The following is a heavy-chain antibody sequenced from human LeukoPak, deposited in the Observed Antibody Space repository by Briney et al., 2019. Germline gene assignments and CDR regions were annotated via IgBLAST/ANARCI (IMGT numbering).Heavy chain of an antibody. CDR3: AARGGYDQYYFDY. CDR1: GFTFTSSA. J-gene: IGHJ4*02. Sequence: SVKVSCKASGFTFTSSAVQWVRQARGQRLEWIGWIVVGSGNTNYAQKFQGRVTITRDMSTSTAYMELSSLRSEDTAVYYCAARGGYDQYYFDYWGQGTLVTVSS. D-gene: IGHD5-12*01. V-gene: IGHV1-58*01. CDR2: IVVGSGNT.